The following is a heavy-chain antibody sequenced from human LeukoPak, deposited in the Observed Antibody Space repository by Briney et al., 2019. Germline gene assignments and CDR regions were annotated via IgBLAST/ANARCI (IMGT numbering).Heavy chain of an antibody. J-gene: IGHJ6*02. Sequence: GASVKVSCKASGYTFTSYGISWVRQAPGQGLEWMGWISAYNGNTNYAQKLQGRVTITRNTSISTAYMELSSLRSEDTAVYYCATLWFGELLSHYYYGMDVWGQGTTVTVSS. CDR1: GYTFTSYG. V-gene: IGHV1-18*01. D-gene: IGHD3-10*01. CDR2: ISAYNGNT. CDR3: ATLWFGELLSHYYYGMDV.